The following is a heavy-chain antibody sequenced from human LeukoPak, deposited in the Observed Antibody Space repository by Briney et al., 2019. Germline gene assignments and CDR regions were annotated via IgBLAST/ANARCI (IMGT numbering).Heavy chain of an antibody. Sequence: PSETLSLTCTVSGGSISSGGYYWSWIRQHPGKGLEWIGYIYYSGSTYYNPSLKSRVTISVDTSKNQFSLKLSSVTAADTAVYYCARSRFARGHSGYDGVLVDYWGQGTLVTVSS. CDR3: ARSRFARGHSGYDGVLVDY. J-gene: IGHJ4*02. V-gene: IGHV4-31*03. CDR2: IYYSGST. D-gene: IGHD5-12*01. CDR1: GGSISSGGYY.